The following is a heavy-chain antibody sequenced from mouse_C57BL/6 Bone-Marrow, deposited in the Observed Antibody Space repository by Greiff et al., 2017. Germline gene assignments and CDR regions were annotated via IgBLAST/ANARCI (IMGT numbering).Heavy chain of an antibody. D-gene: IGHD2-4*01. J-gene: IGHJ2*01. Sequence: QVQLKQSGAELVKPGASVKMSCKASGYTFTTYPIEWMKQNHGKSLEWIGNFHPYNDDTKSNAKFKGKATLTVEKSSSTVYLELSRLTSDDSAVYYCARGCNYGGYYFDYWGQGTTLTVSS. CDR1: GYTFTTYP. V-gene: IGHV1-47*01. CDR2: FHPYNDDT. CDR3: ARGCNYGGYYFDY.